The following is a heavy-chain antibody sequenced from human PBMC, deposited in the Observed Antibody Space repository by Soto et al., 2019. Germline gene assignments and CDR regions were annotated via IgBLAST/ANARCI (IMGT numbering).Heavy chain of an antibody. D-gene: IGHD2-21*02. CDR1: GGTFSSYA. V-gene: IGHV1-69*13. J-gene: IGHJ2*01. Sequence: SVKVSCKASGGTFSSYAISWVRQAPGQGLEWMGGIIPIFGTANYAQKFQGRVTITADESTSTAYMELSSLRSEDTAVYYCARFGLAYSGGDCYSDWYFDLWGRGTLVTVSS. CDR3: ARFGLAYSGGDCYSDWYFDL. CDR2: IIPIFGTA.